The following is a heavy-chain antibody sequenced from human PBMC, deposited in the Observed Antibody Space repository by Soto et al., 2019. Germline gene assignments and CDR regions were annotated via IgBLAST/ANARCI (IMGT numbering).Heavy chain of an antibody. Sequence: PGGSLILSCAASGFTFSNAWMNWVRQAPGKGLEWVGRIKSKTDGGKTDYAAPVKGRFTISRDDSKNTLYLQMNSLKTEDTAVYYCTTGGTPITGTTLYGMDARGQGTTVTVS. CDR3: TTGGTPITGTTLYGMDA. CDR2: IKSKTDGGKT. V-gene: IGHV3-15*07. D-gene: IGHD1-7*01. CDR1: GFTFSNAW. J-gene: IGHJ6*02.